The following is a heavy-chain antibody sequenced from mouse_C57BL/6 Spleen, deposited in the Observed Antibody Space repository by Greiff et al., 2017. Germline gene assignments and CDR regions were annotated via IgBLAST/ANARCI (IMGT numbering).Heavy chain of an antibody. CDR2: IDPEDGDT. D-gene: IGHD1-1*01. CDR3: TTSYYGSSYYWYFDV. J-gene: IGHJ1*03. V-gene: IGHV14-1*01. Sequence: VQLQQSGAELVRPGASVKLSCTASGFNIKDYYMHWVKQRPEQGLEWIGRIDPEDGDTEYAPKFQGKATMTADTSSNTAYLQRSSLTSEDTAVYYCTTSYYGSSYYWYFDVWGTGTTVTVSS. CDR1: GFNIKDYY.